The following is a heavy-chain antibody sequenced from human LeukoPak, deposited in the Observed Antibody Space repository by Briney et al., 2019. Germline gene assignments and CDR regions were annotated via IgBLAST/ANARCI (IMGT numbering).Heavy chain of an antibody. Sequence: GESLRLSCAASGFTFSSFAMNWVRQAPGKGLEWVSGISGSGRYTDYAESVKGRFTISSDNSKNTVYLQMYSLRPEDTAVYYCAKDLGGDTPSYNFDYWGLGTLVTVSS. D-gene: IGHD2-21*01. CDR3: AKDLGGDTPSYNFDY. J-gene: IGHJ4*02. CDR1: GFTFSSFA. V-gene: IGHV3-23*01. CDR2: ISGSGRYT.